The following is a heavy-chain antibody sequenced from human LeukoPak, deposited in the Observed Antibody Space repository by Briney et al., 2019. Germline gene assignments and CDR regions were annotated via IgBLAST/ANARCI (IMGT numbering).Heavy chain of an antibody. J-gene: IGHJ4*02. V-gene: IGHV3-73*01. D-gene: IGHD2-15*01. CDR3: AKQLGYCSDGSCYFPY. Sequence: GGSLKLSCATSGFTFSGSAMHWVRQAPGKGLEWVGRMRSKTNGFATTYGASVQGRFTISRDNSKSTLCLQMNSLRAEDTAVYYCAKQLGYCSDGSCYFPYWGQGTLVTVSS. CDR1: GFTFSGSA. CDR2: MRSKTNGFAT.